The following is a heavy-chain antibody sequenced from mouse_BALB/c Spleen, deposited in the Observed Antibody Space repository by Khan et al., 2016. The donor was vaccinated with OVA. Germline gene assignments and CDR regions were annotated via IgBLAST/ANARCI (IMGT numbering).Heavy chain of an antibody. CDR3: NGGQDYAMDY. Sequence: MQLEESGAELVRSGASVRLSCTSSDFNIKDFYIHWVKQRPEQGLEWIGWIDPENGDTEYAQKFLGKATMTADTSYNTAYLQLSSLTSEDTAVYYCNGGQDYAMDYWGQGTSVTVSS. J-gene: IGHJ4*01. CDR1: DFNIKDFY. V-gene: IGHV14-4*02. D-gene: IGHD3-3*01. CDR2: IDPENGDT.